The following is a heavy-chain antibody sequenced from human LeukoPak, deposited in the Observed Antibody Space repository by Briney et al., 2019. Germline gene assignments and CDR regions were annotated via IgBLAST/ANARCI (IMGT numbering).Heavy chain of an antibody. D-gene: IGHD5-18*01. CDR3: AKDWSGPKGYSYICDY. Sequence: PGGSLRLSCAASGFTFSSYGMHWVRQAPGKGLEWVAVISYDGSNKYYADSVKGRFTISRDNSKNTLYLQMNSLRAEDTAVYYCAKDWSGPKGYSYICDYWGQGTLVTVSS. CDR2: ISYDGSNK. CDR1: GFTFSSYG. V-gene: IGHV3-30*18. J-gene: IGHJ4*02.